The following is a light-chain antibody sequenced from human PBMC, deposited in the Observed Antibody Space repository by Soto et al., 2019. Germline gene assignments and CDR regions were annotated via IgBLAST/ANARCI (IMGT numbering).Light chain of an antibody. Sequence: DIQMTQSPSTLSASVGDRVTITCRASQSIGSSLAWYQQKPGKAPNLLISDASSLERGVPSRFSGSGSGTEFTLTIRSLQPADFATYYCQQYNGYSRTFGQGTKVEIK. CDR1: QSIGSS. J-gene: IGKJ1*01. CDR3: QQYNGYSRT. CDR2: DAS. V-gene: IGKV1-5*01.